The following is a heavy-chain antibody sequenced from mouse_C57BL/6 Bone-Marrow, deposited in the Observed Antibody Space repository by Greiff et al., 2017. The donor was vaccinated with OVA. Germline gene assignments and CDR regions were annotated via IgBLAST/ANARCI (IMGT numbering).Heavy chain of an antibody. CDR3: ARYRTAQATYAMDY. V-gene: IGHV7-3*01. D-gene: IGHD3-2*02. CDR1: GFTFTDYY. Sequence: DVQLVESGGGLVQPGGSLSLSCAASGFTFTDYYMSWVRQPPGKALEWLGFIRNKANGYTTEYSASVKGRFTISRDNSQSILYLQMNALRAEDSATYYCARYRTAQATYAMDYWGQGTSVTVSS. CDR2: IRNKANGYTT. J-gene: IGHJ4*01.